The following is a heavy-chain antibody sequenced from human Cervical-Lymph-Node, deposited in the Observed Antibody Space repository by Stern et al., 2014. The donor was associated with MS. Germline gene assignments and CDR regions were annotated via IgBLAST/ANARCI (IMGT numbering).Heavy chain of an antibody. CDR2: ISWNSGSI. CDR3: AAAGPFDY. V-gene: IGHV3-9*01. J-gene: IGHJ4*02. Sequence: EVQLVESGGGLVQPGRSLRLSCAASGFTFDDYVMHWVRQAPGKGLEWVSAISWNSGSIGYADSVKGRFTISRDNAKNSLYLQMNSLRAEDTAFAKGAAAGPFDYWGQGTLVTVSS. CDR1: GFTFDDYV. D-gene: IGHD6-13*01.